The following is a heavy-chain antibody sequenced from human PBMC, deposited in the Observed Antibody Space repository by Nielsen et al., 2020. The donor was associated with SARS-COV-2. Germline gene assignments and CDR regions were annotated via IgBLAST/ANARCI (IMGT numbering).Heavy chain of an antibody. CDR1: GFTFSNAW. J-gene: IGHJ3*02. CDR3: TTGVWYYYDSGDAFDI. V-gene: IGHV3-15*01. D-gene: IGHD3-22*01. Sequence: GGSLRLSCAASGFTFSNAWMSWVRQAPGKGLEWVGRIKSKTDGGTTDYAAPVKGRFTISRDDSKDTLYLQMNSLKTEDTAVYYCTTGVWYYYDSGDAFDIWGQGTMVTVSS. CDR2: IKSKTDGGTT.